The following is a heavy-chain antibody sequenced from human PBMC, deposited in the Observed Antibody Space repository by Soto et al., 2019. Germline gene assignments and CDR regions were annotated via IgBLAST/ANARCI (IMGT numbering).Heavy chain of an antibody. V-gene: IGHV4-61*01. Sequence: PSETLSLTCTVSGGSVSSGSYYWSWIRQPPGKGLEWIGYIYYSGSTNYNPSLKSRVTISVDTSKNQFSLKLSSVTAADTAVYYCAREVRYFDSYGMDVWGQGTTVTVSS. CDR2: IYYSGST. CDR3: AREVRYFDSYGMDV. D-gene: IGHD3-9*01. J-gene: IGHJ6*02. CDR1: GGSVSSGSYY.